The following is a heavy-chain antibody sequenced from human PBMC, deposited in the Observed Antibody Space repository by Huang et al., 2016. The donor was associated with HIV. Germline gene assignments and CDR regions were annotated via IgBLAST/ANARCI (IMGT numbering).Heavy chain of an antibody. D-gene: IGHD3-22*01. V-gene: IGHV4-34*02. CDR3: ARMFKYDSGGYWGNDAFDI. Sequence: QVQLQQWGAELLKPSETLSLTCAVSGGSFSGHSWTWIRQPPGRGLEWIGEISDSGITTDNPSRKSRVTMSGDTSQSQFSLKLNSVTAADTAIYYCARMFKYDSGGYWGNDAFDIWGQGTMVTVSS. CDR1: GGSFSGHS. J-gene: IGHJ3*02. CDR2: ISDSGIT.